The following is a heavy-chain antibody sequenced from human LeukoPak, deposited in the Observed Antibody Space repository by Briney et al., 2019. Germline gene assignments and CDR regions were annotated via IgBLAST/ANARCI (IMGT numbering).Heavy chain of an antibody. CDR2: ISAYNGNT. D-gene: IGHD3-10*01. Sequence: ASVKVSCKASGYTFTSNGISWVRQAPGQGLEWMGWISAYNGNTNYAQKLQGRVTMTTDTSTSTAYMELRSLRSDDTAVYYCARFLLDGSGSYYVYDYWGQGTLVTVSS. CDR3: ARFLLDGSGSYYVYDY. J-gene: IGHJ4*02. V-gene: IGHV1-18*01. CDR1: GYTFTSNG.